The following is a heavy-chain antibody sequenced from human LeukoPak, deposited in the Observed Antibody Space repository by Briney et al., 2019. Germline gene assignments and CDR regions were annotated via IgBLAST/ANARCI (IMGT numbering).Heavy chain of an antibody. J-gene: IGHJ4*02. CDR1: GFTLSSYA. CDR3: AKSPLAARGTYYFDY. D-gene: IGHD6-6*01. V-gene: IGHV3-23*01. Sequence: QPGGSLRLSCAASGFTLSSYAMSWVRQAPGKGLEWVSAISGSGGSTYYADSVKGRFTISRDNSKNTLYLQMNSLRAEDTAVYYCAKSPLAARGTYYFDYWGQGTLVTVSS. CDR2: ISGSGGST.